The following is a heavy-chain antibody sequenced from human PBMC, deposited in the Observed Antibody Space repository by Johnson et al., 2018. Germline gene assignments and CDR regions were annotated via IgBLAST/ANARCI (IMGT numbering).Heavy chain of an antibody. CDR2: IYPSGST. D-gene: IGHD4-23*01. CDR1: GASMNNDHYS. V-gene: IGHV4-61*02. Sequence: VQLLETGPGLVTPSQTLSLTCTVSGASMNNDHYSWSWIRQPAGKGLEWIGHIYPSGSTKYNPSLSSRATISLDTSKHQFSLNLGSVTAADTAVYYCARGVVTTAKIDYWGQGTLVTVSS. CDR3: ARGVVTTAKIDY. J-gene: IGHJ4*02.